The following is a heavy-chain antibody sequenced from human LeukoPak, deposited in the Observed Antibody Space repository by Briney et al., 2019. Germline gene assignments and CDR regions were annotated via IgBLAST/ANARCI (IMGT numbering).Heavy chain of an antibody. CDR2: IKPDGIDK. CDR3: ATISAQTFDI. CDR1: GFTFRSHW. Sequence: GGSLRLSCVGSGFTFRSHWVNWVRQSPRKGLEWVANIKPDGIDKYYVDSARGRFTVSRDNAKNSAFLQMNSLRAEDTAIYYCATISAQTFDIWGQGTLVFVSS. D-gene: IGHD5-24*01. J-gene: IGHJ3*02. V-gene: IGHV3-7*01.